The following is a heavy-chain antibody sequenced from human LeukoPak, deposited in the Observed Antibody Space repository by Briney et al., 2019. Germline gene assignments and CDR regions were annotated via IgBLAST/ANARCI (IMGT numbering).Heavy chain of an antibody. D-gene: IGHD6-13*01. Sequence: GGSLRLSCSASGFIFSNARMSWVRQAPGKGLEWVGRIKSKTDGGTTDYAAPVKGRFTISRDDSKNTLYLQMNSLKTEDTAVYYCTTAYSSSWYAFDTWGQGTMVTVSS. V-gene: IGHV3-15*01. J-gene: IGHJ3*02. CDR3: TTAYSSSWYAFDT. CDR1: GFIFSNAR. CDR2: IKSKTDGGTT.